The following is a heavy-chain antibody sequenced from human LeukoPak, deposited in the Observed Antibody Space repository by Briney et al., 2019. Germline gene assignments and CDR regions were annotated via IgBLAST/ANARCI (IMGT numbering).Heavy chain of an antibody. J-gene: IGHJ4*02. CDR2: ISYDGSNK. Sequence: GRSLRLSCAASGFTFSSYGMHWVRQAPGRGLEWVAVISYDGSNKYYVDSVKGRFTISRDNSKNTLYPQMNSLRVEDTAVYYCAKDRGSSSWYVDYWGQGTLVTVSS. CDR1: GFTFSSYG. D-gene: IGHD6-13*01. V-gene: IGHV3-30*18. CDR3: AKDRGSSSWYVDY.